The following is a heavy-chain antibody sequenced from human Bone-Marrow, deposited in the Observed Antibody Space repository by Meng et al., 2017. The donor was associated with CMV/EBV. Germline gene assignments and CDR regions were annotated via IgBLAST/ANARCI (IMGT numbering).Heavy chain of an antibody. CDR1: GYTFTSYG. D-gene: IGHD2-2*01. V-gene: IGHV1-18*01. Sequence: ASVKVSCKASGYTFTSYGISWVRQAPGQGLEWMGWISAYNGNTNYAQKLQGRVTMTTDTSTSTAYMELRSLRSDDTAVYYCAKDALRYCSSTSCYPLGWFDPWGQGTLVTVSS. CDR3: AKDALRYCSSTSCYPLGWFDP. CDR2: ISAYNGNT. J-gene: IGHJ5*02.